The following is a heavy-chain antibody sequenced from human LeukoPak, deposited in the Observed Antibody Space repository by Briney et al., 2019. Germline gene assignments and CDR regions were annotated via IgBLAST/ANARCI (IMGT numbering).Heavy chain of an antibody. Sequence: ASVNVSCKASGYTFTGYYMYWVRQAPGQGLEWMGRINPNSGSTNKAQNLQGRVTMTRDTSISKAYMELSRLRSDQTAVYYCARELPPHDDSNGYHGADYWGQGTLVTVSS. CDR1: GYTFTGYY. CDR2: INPNSGST. D-gene: IGHD3-22*01. J-gene: IGHJ4*02. CDR3: ARELPPHDDSNGYHGADY. V-gene: IGHV1-2*06.